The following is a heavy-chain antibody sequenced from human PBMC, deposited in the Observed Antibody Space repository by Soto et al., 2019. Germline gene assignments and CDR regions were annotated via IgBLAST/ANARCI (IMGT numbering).Heavy chain of an antibody. V-gene: IGHV4-31*03. Sequence: SETLSLTCPVSGDSISSRGFYWNWIRHLPGKGLEWIGYISYSGATYYNPSLKSRLTLSMDTSNNHFSLNLTSVTAADTAVYYCARQSTMTGNYYFDYWGPGTLVTVSS. J-gene: IGHJ4*02. CDR2: ISYSGAT. CDR3: ARQSTMTGNYYFDY. D-gene: IGHD3-9*01. CDR1: GDSISSRGFY.